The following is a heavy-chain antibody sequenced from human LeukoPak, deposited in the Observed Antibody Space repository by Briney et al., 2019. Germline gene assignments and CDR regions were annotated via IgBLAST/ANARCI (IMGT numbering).Heavy chain of an antibody. D-gene: IGHD3-10*01. CDR3: AREVRYGSATDAFDI. J-gene: IGHJ3*02. CDR1: GYTFTSYG. Sequence: ASVKVSCKASGYTFTSYGISWVRQAPGQGLEWMGWISAYNGNTNYAQKLQGRVTMTTDTSTSTAYMELRSLRPDDTAVYYCAREVRYGSATDAFDIWGQGTMVTVSS. V-gene: IGHV1-18*01. CDR2: ISAYNGNT.